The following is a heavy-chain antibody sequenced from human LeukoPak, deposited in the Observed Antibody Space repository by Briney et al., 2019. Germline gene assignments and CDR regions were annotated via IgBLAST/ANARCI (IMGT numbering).Heavy chain of an antibody. CDR3: ATEPLLTGYYWPYYFDY. Sequence: ASVKVSCKASGYTFTGYYMHWVRQAPGQGLEWMGWINPSSGGTNYARKFQGRVTMTRDTSITTAYMELSRLRSDDTAVYYCATEPLLTGYYWPYYFDYWGQGTLLTVSS. V-gene: IGHV1-2*02. CDR2: INPSSGGT. D-gene: IGHD3-9*01. J-gene: IGHJ4*02. CDR1: GYTFTGYY.